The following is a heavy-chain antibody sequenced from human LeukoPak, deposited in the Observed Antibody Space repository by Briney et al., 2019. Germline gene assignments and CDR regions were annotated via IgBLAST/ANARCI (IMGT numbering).Heavy chain of an antibody. CDR3: SRGSAMVTTYLGVNWFDP. J-gene: IGHJ5*02. CDR1: GYIFSVYY. V-gene: IGHV1-2*02. CDR2: IKPDSGGT. Sequence: GASVKVSCKASGYIFSVYYMHWGRQAPGRGLEWMGWIKPDSGGTNYEQKFQGRVIMTLDTSISTAYMELTRLTSDDTAVYYCSRGSAMVTTYLGVNWFDPWGQGTLVTVSS. D-gene: IGHD5-18*01.